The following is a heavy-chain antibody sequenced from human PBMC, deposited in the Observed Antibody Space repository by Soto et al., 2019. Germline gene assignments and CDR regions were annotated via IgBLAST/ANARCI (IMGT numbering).Heavy chain of an antibody. CDR3: ARDRRFLEWLDY. V-gene: IGHV3-33*01. D-gene: IGHD3-3*01. CDR1: GFTFTSYG. CDR2: IWYDGSNK. Sequence: QVQLVESGGGVAQPGRSLTLSCVASGFTFTSYGIHWVRQAPGKGLEWVAVIWYDGSNKYYGDSVKGRFSISRDNSKNTVFLQMNSLRAEDTAVYYCARDRRFLEWLDYWGQGTRVSVSS. J-gene: IGHJ4*02.